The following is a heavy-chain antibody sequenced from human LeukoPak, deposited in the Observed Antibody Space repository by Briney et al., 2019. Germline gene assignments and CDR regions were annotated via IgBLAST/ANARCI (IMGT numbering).Heavy chain of an antibody. J-gene: IGHJ4*02. CDR1: GFTFSSYS. V-gene: IGHV3-21*01. CDR2: ISSSSSYI. Sequence: GGFLRLSCAASGFTFSSYSMNCVRQAPGKGVGWVSSISSSSSYIYYADSVKGRFTISRDNAKNSLYLQMNSLRAEDTAVYYCARTAGSIAAAGSDYWGQGTLVTVSS. D-gene: IGHD6-13*01. CDR3: ARTAGSIAAAGSDY.